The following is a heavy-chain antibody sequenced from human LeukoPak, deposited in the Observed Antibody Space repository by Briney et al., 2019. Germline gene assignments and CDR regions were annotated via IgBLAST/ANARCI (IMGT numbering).Heavy chain of an antibody. V-gene: IGHV1-2*02. CDR3: ARRTSSRFDY. D-gene: IGHD6-13*01. Sequence: GASVGVSYTPSGYTFTNYYLHWVRQAPGQPLEGMGWITLFSVVTNYAQKFQGRVTMTRDTSISTAYMELRWLRSDDTAVYYCARRTSSRFDYWGQGSLVTVSS. CDR1: GYTFTNYY. CDR2: ITLFSVVT. J-gene: IGHJ4*02.